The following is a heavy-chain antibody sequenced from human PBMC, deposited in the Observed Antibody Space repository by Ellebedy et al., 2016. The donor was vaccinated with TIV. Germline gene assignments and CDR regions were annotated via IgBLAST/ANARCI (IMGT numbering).Heavy chain of an antibody. CDR1: GFTFSSYA. V-gene: IGHV3-64*04. J-gene: IGHJ4*02. CDR2: ISSNGGST. CDR3: AKRRGATVIY. Sequence: GESLKISCSASGFTFSSYAMHWVRQAPGKGLEYVSAISSNGGSTYYADSVKGRFTISRDNSKNTLYLQMNSLRAEDTAVYYCAKRRGATVIYWGQGTLVTVSS. D-gene: IGHD4-17*01.